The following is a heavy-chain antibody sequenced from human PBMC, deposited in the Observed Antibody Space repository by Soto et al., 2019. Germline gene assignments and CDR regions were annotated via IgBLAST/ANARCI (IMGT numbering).Heavy chain of an antibody. CDR2: ISGSCGST. CDR1: GFTFSSYA. J-gene: IGHJ6*02. CDR3: AKALPSPYLGPTYAYYYYGMDV. Sequence: PGGSLRLSCAASGFTFSSYAMSWVRQAPGKGLEWVSAISGSCGSTYYADSVKGRFTISRDNSKNTLYLQMNSLRAEDTAVYYCAKALPSPYLGPTYAYYYYGMDVWGQGSTATVS. D-gene: IGHD2-2*02. V-gene: IGHV3-23*01.